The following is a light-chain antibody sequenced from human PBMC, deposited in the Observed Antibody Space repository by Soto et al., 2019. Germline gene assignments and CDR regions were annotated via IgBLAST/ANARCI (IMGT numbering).Light chain of an antibody. Sequence: QSVLTQPASVSGSPGQSITISCTGTSSDLAIYNYVSWYQQQPGKAPKLMIYQVTNRPSGVSNRFSGSRSGNTASLTISGLQAEDEADYYCSSYTDSSNYVSGTRTKVTVL. J-gene: IGLJ1*01. CDR2: QVT. CDR3: SSYTDSSNYV. V-gene: IGLV2-14*01. CDR1: SSDLAIYNY.